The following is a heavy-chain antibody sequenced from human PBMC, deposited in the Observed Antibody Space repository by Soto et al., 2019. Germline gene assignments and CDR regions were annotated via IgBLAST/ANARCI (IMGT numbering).Heavy chain of an antibody. D-gene: IGHD6-13*01. J-gene: IGHJ6*02. V-gene: IGHV3-33*01. CDR3: ASVRAAVIYYYGMDV. Sequence: QVQLVESGGGVVQPGRSLRLSCAASGFTFSSYGMHWVRQAPGKGLEWVAVIWYDGSNKYYADSVKGRFTISRDNSKNTLYLQMNSLRAEDTAVYYCASVRAAVIYYYGMDVWGQGTTVTVSS. CDR2: IWYDGSNK. CDR1: GFTFSSYG.